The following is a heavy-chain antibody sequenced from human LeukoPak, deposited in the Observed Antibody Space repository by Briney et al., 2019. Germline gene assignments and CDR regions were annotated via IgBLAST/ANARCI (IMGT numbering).Heavy chain of an antibody. D-gene: IGHD3-10*01. CDR3: ARDINSVAFDM. Sequence: GGSLRLTCAASGLTFSGHTINWVRQAPGKGPEWVLCISSSSSSVYYADSVKGRFTISRDNAKNSVYLQMDNMRADDTAVYYCARDINSVAFDMWGQGTMVTVSS. CDR2: ISSSSSSV. J-gene: IGHJ3*02. V-gene: IGHV3-21*01. CDR1: GLTFSGHT.